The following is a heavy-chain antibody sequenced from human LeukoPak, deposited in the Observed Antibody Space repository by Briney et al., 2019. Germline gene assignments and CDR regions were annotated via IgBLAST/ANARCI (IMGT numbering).Heavy chain of an antibody. J-gene: IGHJ5*02. CDR3: IRDFRSADL. CDR2: IYVDGRTT. Sequence: GGSLRLSCAASGFTFSNYWMQWVRQPPGKGLVWVSRIYVDGRTTNYADSVKGRFTISRDNAKNTVYLEMNSLSVEDTATYYCIRDFRSADLWGQGTLVTVTS. CDR1: GFTFSNYW. V-gene: IGHV3-74*01.